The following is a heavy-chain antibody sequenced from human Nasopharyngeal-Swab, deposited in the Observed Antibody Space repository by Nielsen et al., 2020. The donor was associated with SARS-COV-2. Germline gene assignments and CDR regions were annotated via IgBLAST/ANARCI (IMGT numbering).Heavy chain of an antibody. CDR1: AFTFSPYT. CDR2: ITSGNSV. Sequence: LSLTCSTSAFTFSPYTMTWVRQASGKGLQWISYITSGNSVQYADSVRGRFTISRDNAKNSLYLQMNSLTAEDTAVYYCARERGGGYGDYWGQGTLVTVSS. V-gene: IGHV3-48*04. CDR3: ARERGGGYGDY. D-gene: IGHD5-12*01. J-gene: IGHJ4*02.